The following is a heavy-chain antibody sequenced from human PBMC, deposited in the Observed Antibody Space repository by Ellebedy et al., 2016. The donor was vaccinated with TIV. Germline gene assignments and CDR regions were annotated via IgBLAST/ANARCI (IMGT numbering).Heavy chain of an antibody. D-gene: IGHD2-21*02. Sequence: MPGGSLRLSCSVSGGSVSSTRYYWAWIRQPPGKGLEYIGSVYYSGSPYYNPSFKMRVTLSADTSKNQFSLNLRTVTAADTAVYYCARTDPWQPIDDWGQGILVSVSS. CDR3: ARTDPWQPIDD. J-gene: IGHJ4*02. CDR2: VYYSGSP. V-gene: IGHV4-39*01. CDR1: GGSVSSTRYY.